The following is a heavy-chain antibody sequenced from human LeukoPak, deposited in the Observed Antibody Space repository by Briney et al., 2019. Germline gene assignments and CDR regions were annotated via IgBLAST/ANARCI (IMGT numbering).Heavy chain of an antibody. D-gene: IGHD6-13*01. CDR2: ISYDGSNK. CDR3: ARDEAAAGTFDY. Sequence: GRSLRLSCAASEFTFSSSAMHWVRQAPGKGLEWVAVISYDGSNKYYADSVKGRFTISRDNSKNTLYLQMNSLRAEDTAVYYCARDEAAAGTFDYWGQGTLVTVSS. V-gene: IGHV3-30-3*01. CDR1: EFTFSSSA. J-gene: IGHJ4*02.